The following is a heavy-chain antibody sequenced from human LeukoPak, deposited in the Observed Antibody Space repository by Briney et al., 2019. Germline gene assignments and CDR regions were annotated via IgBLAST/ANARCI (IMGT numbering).Heavy chain of an antibody. Sequence: GGSLRLSCAASGFTFSSYWMSWVRQAPGKGLEWVANIKQDGSEKYYVDSVKGRFTISRDNAKNSLYLQMNSLRAEDTAVYYCAREMLDYVWGSYRLYYFDYWGQGTLVTVSS. CDR3: AREMLDYVWGSYRLYYFDY. CDR1: GFTFSSYW. J-gene: IGHJ4*02. D-gene: IGHD3-16*02. V-gene: IGHV3-7*01. CDR2: IKQDGSEK.